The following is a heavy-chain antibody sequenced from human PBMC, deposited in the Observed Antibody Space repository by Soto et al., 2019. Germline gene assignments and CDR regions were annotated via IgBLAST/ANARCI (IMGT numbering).Heavy chain of an antibody. V-gene: IGHV3-13*01. J-gene: IGHJ4*02. Sequence: EVQLVESGGGLVQPGGSLRLSCAASGFTFSSYDMHWVRQATGKGLEWVSAIGTAGDTYYPGSVTVRFTISRENAKNSLDLQMNSLRAGDTAVYYCARVRGYSSGWPYFDYWGQGTLVTVSS. CDR1: GFTFSSYD. CDR2: IGTAGDT. D-gene: IGHD6-19*01. CDR3: ARVRGYSSGWPYFDY.